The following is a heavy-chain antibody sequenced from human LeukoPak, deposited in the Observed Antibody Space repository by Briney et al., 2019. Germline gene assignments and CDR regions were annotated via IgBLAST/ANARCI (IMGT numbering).Heavy chain of an antibody. CDR1: GFAFDHYG. J-gene: IGHJ4*02. D-gene: IGHD3-3*01. CDR2: ISVNNGIT. V-gene: IGHV1-18*01. Sequence: ASVKVSCRASGFAFDHYGISWVRQVPGQGLESMGWISVNNGITHYPKNYQGRVTMTTDTSTSTAYMELRSLRVDDTAVYYCQRITIFGVVIDFDYWGQGTLVTVSS. CDR3: QRITIFGVVIDFDY.